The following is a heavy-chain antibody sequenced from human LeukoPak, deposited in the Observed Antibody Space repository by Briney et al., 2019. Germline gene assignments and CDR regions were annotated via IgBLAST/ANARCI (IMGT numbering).Heavy chain of an antibody. CDR2: VNSIKGT. CDR1: GDSVNSNVFF. J-gene: IGHJ4*02. CDR3: AGGRYSGSYFRVDY. D-gene: IGHD1-26*01. Sequence: PSETLSLTCTVSGDSVNSNVFFWAWIRQSPGKRLAWIANVNSIKGTSYHPSLGSRVTMSVDPSRNQFSLRLGSMTAADTAIYYCAGGRYSGSYFRVDYWGQGSLVSVSS. V-gene: IGHV4-39*07.